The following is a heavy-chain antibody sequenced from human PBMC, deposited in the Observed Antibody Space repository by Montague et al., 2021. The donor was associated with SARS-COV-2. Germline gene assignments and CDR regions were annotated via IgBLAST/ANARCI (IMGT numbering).Heavy chain of an antibody. CDR1: GGSISSSSYY. Sequence: SETLSLTCTVSGGSISSSSYYWGWIRQPPGKGLEWIGSIYYSGSTYYNPSLKSRVIISVDTPKNQFSLKLSSVTAADTAVYYCANHPSVLLWFGELLSDRFDPCGQGTLVTVSS. D-gene: IGHD3-10*01. J-gene: IGHJ5*02. CDR3: ANHPSVLLWFGELLSDRFDP. V-gene: IGHV4-39*01. CDR2: IYYSGST.